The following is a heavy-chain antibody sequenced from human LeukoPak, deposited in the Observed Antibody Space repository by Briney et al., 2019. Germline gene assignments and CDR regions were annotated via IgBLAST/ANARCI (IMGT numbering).Heavy chain of an antibody. Sequence: GGSPRLSCAASGFTLSDYYMSWIRQAPGKGLEWVSYISSSGSTIYYADSVKGRFTISRDNAKNSLYLQMNSLRAEDTAVYYCAQTASSGWQIRAFDIWGQGTMVTVSS. D-gene: IGHD6-19*01. CDR2: ISSSGSTI. CDR3: AQTASSGWQIRAFDI. V-gene: IGHV3-11*01. CDR1: GFTLSDYY. J-gene: IGHJ3*02.